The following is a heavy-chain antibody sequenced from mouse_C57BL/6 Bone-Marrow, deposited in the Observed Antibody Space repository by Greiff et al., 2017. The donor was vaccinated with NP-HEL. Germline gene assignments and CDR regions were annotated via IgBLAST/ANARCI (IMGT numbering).Heavy chain of an antibody. V-gene: IGHV14-4*01. CDR3: TTADGYYVDAMDY. J-gene: IGHJ4*01. D-gene: IGHD2-3*01. CDR1: GFNIKDDY. CDR2: IDPENGDT. Sequence: VQLQQSGAELVRPGASVKLSCTASGFNIKDDYMHWVKQRPEQGLEWIGWIDPENGDTEYASKFQGKATITADTSSNTAYLLLSSLTSEDTAVYYCTTADGYYVDAMDYWGQGTSVTVSS.